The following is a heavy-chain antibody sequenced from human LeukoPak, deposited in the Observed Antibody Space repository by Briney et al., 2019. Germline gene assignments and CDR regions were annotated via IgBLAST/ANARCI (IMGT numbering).Heavy chain of an antibody. CDR2: IIPIFGTA. J-gene: IGHJ6*03. D-gene: IGHD2-2*01. CDR3: AREFQEHCSSTSCYGYYYYMNV. CDR1: GGTFSSYA. V-gene: IGHV1-69*05. Sequence: ASVKVSCKASGGTFSSYAISWVRQAPGQGLGWMGGIIPIFGTANYAQKFQGRVTITTDESTSTAYMELSSLRSEDTAVYYCAREFQEHCSSTSCYGYYYYMNVWGKGTTVTVSS.